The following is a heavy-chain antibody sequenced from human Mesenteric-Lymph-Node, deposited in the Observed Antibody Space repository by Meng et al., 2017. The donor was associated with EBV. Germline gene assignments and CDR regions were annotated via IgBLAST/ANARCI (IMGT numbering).Heavy chain of an antibody. D-gene: IGHD3-10*01. CDR3: ARQYGSSFDY. J-gene: IGHJ4*02. CDR2: IYYSGTT. CDR1: SDSISSTSYH. V-gene: IGHV4-39*01. Sequence: QLQLQEPGPGLVRPSGTLSLICTVSSDSISSTSYHWGWFRQPPGKGLEWIGSIYYSGTTYFNPSLESRVSISVDTSKKQFSLRLTSVTAADTAVYYCARQYGSSFDYWGQGTLVTVSS.